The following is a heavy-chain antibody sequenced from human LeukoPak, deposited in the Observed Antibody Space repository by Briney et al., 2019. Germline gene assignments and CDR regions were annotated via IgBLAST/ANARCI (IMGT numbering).Heavy chain of an antibody. CDR1: GFTVSSNY. J-gene: IGHJ4*02. CDR2: IYGGGST. V-gene: IGHV3-53*01. D-gene: IGHD1-26*01. Sequence: GGSLRLSCAASGFTVSSNYMSWVRQAPGKGLEWVSVIYGGGSTYYADSVKGRFTISRDNSKNTLYLQMNSLRAEDTAVYYCAKDRQSGSYPEPADYWGQGTLVTVSS. CDR3: AKDRQSGSYPEPADY.